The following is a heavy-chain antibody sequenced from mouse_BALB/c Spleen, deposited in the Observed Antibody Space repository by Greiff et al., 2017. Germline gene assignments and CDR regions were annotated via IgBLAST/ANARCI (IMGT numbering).Heavy chain of an antibody. CDR2: IDPSDSET. CDR3: ARWGGGRAMDY. J-gene: IGHJ4*01. V-gene: IGHV1S126*01. D-gene: IGHD1-1*02. Sequence: VKLQESGPQLVRPGASVKISCKASGYSFTSYWMHWVKQRPGQGLEWIGMIDPSDSETRLNQKFKDKATLTVDKSSSTAYMQLSSPTSEDSAVYYCARWGGGRAMDYWGQGTSVTVSS. CDR1: GYSFTSYW.